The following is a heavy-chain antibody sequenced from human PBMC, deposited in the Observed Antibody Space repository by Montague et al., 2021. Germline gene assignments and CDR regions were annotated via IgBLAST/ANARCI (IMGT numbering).Heavy chain of an antibody. CDR3: ARSGGYCSGGRCDTFDY. Sequence: TLSLTCSVSGGSTSSGGFYWSWIRQHPGKGPEWIGSIYDSGSTNYNPSLKSRLTLSRDTSKNQVSLRLTSVTAAETAVYYCARSGGYCSGGRCDTFDYWGQGTLVTVSS. D-gene: IGHD2-15*01. CDR1: GGSTSSGGFY. J-gene: IGHJ4*02. CDR2: IYDSGST. V-gene: IGHV4-31*03.